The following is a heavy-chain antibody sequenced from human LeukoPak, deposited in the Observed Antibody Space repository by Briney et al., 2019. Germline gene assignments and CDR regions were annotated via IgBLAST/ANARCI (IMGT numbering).Heavy chain of an antibody. D-gene: IGHD6-13*01. CDR1: GFTFSGYY. CDR3: AKQSAGSAAWYSLHYDF. Sequence: PGGSLRLSCAASGFTFSGYYMFWVRQVPGKGLMWVAHINGFGTEATYADTVKGRFTISRDNSKDTLYLQMNGLRAEDTAVYFCAKQSAGSAAWYSLHYDFWGQGTLVTVSS. CDR2: INGFGTEA. J-gene: IGHJ4*02. V-gene: IGHV3-74*01.